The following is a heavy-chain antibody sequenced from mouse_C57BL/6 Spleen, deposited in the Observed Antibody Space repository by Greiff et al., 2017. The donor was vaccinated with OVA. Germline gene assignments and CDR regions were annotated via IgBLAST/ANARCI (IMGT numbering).Heavy chain of an antibody. CDR3: ARNYGKGAWFAY. D-gene: IGHD2-1*01. J-gene: IGHJ3*01. CDR1: GYSFTSYY. CDR2: IYPGSGNT. V-gene: IGHV1-66*01. Sequence: VKLVESGPELVKPGASVKISCKASGYSFTSYYIHWVKQRPGQGLEWIGWIYPGSGNTKYNEKFKGKATLTADTSSSTAYMQLSSLTSEDSAVYYCARNYGKGAWFAYWGQGTLVTVSA.